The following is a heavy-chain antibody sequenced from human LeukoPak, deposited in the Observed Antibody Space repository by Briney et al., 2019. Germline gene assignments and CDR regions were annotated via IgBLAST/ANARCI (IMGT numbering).Heavy chain of an antibody. D-gene: IGHD3-22*01. CDR3: ARDLDYNDNSDYDSFDV. CDR2: VNPNSGGT. V-gene: IGHV1-2*02. Sequence: GASVKVSCKAPGYTFTAYYIHWVRQAPGQGLEWMGWVNPNSGGTKYTQNFEGRVTMTRDTSISTAYMEVSRLRSDDTAVYYCARDLDYNDNSDYDSFDVWGQGTMVTVSS. CDR1: GYTFTAYY. J-gene: IGHJ3*01.